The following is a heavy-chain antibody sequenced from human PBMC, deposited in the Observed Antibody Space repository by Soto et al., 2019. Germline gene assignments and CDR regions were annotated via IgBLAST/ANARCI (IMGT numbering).Heavy chain of an antibody. CDR3: GATYYYDSSGSSGAFDI. CDR2: IYPGDSDT. CDR1: GYSFINYW. V-gene: IGHV5-51*01. J-gene: IGHJ3*02. Sequence: GESLKISCKGSGYSFINYWIGWVRQMPGKGLEWMGIIYPGDSDTRYSPSFQDQVSISVDKSISTAYLQWSSLKASDTAIYYCGATYYYDSSGSSGAFDIWGQGTMVTVS. D-gene: IGHD3-22*01.